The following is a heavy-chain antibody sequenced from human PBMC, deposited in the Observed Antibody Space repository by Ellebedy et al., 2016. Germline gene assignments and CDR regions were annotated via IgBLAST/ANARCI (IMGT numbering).Heavy chain of an antibody. Sequence: SETLSLTCTVSGGPISSYSWSWIRQPPGKGLEWIGYIYYSGSTNYNPSLKSRVTISVDTSKNQFSLKLSSVTAADTAVFYCARHTMDWSDFDYFDYWGQGTLVTVSS. V-gene: IGHV4-59*08. D-gene: IGHD1-1*01. CDR3: ARHTMDWSDFDYFDY. J-gene: IGHJ4*02. CDR1: GGPISSYS. CDR2: IYYSGST.